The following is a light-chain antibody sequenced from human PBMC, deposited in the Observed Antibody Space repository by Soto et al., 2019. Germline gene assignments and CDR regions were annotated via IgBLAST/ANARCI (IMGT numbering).Light chain of an antibody. V-gene: IGKV3-11*01. Sequence: EIVLTQSPATLSLSPGERVTLSCRASQSINTYLAWYQQKPGQAPRILIYDASKRATGIPARFSGSASGTVSTLAISSLEAEDFAVYNCEHRDKWPPRVGGGTKVDVK. CDR3: EHRDKWPPR. CDR1: QSINTY. CDR2: DAS. J-gene: IGKJ4*01.